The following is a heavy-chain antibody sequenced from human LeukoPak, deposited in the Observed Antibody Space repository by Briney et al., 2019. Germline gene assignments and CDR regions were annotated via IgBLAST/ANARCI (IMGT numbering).Heavy chain of an antibody. J-gene: IGHJ5*02. V-gene: IGHV4-59*11. CDR1: GGSISSHY. CDR2: IYYSGST. Sequence: SETLSLTCTVSGGSISSHYWSWIRQPPGKGLEWIGYIYYSGSTNYNPSLKSRVTISVDTSKNQFSLKLSSVTAADTAVYYCARAYSPRSLDPWGQGTLVTVSS. CDR3: ARAYSPRSLDP. D-gene: IGHD2-15*01.